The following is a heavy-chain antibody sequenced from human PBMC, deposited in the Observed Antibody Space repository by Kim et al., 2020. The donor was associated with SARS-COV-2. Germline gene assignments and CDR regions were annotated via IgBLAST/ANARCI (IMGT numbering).Heavy chain of an antibody. Sequence: RSRVTMSVDTSKNQFSLKLSSVTAADTAVYYCAREDCRSMSCYTERGVFDYWGQGTPVTVSS. J-gene: IGHJ4*02. CDR3: AREDCRSMSCYTERGVFDY. V-gene: IGHV4-31*02. D-gene: IGHD2-2*02.